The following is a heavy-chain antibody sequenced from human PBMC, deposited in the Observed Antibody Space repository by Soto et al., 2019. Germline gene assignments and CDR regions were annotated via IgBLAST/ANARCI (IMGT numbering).Heavy chain of an antibody. CDR3: ASAEPAVHNCFYYPDMDD. V-gene: IGHV4-39*07. J-gene: IGHJ6*02. Sequence: PAESLSLSCAASGGSISSCSYYWGRIRPPPGKGLVWTGSIYYSGSTNYNPSLKSRVTISVDTSNNQFSLKLNPVTAAATAEYYWASAEPAVHNCFYYPDMDDWGQGTMVTVSS. CDR2: IYYSGST. CDR1: GGSISSCSYY. D-gene: IGHD1-1*01.